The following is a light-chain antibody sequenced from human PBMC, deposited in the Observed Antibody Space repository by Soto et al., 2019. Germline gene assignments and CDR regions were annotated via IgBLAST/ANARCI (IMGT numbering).Light chain of an antibody. Sequence: EIVLTQSPGTLSLSPGARATLSCRASQSVASSFIAWFQQKPGQPPRLLIYTASSRAPGIPDRFTASGSGTDFTLTISRLEPVDFAVYYCHKYGPSPLTFGGGTKVEI. CDR3: HKYGPSPLT. CDR1: QSVASSF. CDR2: TAS. V-gene: IGKV3-20*01. J-gene: IGKJ4*01.